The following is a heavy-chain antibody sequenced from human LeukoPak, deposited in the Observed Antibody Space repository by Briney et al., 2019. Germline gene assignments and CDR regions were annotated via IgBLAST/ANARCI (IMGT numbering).Heavy chain of an antibody. CDR3: TKELHVAVAVADYYYFYMDV. J-gene: IGHJ6*03. CDR1: GFAFSNFA. V-gene: IGHV3-23*01. CDR2: INGGGNTT. Sequence: GGSLRLSCAASGFAFSNFAMGWVRQSPGKGLEWLSTINGGGNTTFYSDSVKGRFTISRDNSKNTLYLHMDSLRPDDTATYYCTKELHVAVAVADYYYFYMDVWGRGSAVTVCS. D-gene: IGHD6-19*01.